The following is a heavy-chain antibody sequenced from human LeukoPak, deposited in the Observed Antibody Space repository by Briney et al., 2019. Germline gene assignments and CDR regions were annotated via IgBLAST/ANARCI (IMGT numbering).Heavy chain of an antibody. D-gene: IGHD6-13*01. CDR1: GGSFSGYY. V-gene: IGHV4-34*01. CDR2: INHSGST. Sequence: PSETLSLTCAVYGGSFSGYYWSWIRQPPGKGLEWIGEINHSGSTNYNPSLKSRVTISVDTSNNQFSLKLSSVTAADTAVYYCARGDFSVAAARGVYMGVWGKGTTVTISS. J-gene: IGHJ6*03. CDR3: ARGDFSVAAARGVYMGV.